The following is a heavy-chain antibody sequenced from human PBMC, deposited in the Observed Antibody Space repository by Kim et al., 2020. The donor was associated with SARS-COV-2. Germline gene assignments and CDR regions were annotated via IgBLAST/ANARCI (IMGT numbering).Heavy chain of an antibody. D-gene: IGHD6-19*01. J-gene: IGHJ6*02. CDR2: LSYIGNT. Sequence: SETLSLTCSVSGGSVSGNYYYWLWIRPPPYPFLFFLGYLSYIGNTDYNPSLKSRVTISVDTSKNQFSLNLIPVTAADTAVYYCARLRSEFWAGNNFYGLDVWAQGTTVTVSS. CDR3: ARLRSEFWAGNNFYGLDV. V-gene: IGHV4-61*01. CDR1: GGSVSGNYYY.